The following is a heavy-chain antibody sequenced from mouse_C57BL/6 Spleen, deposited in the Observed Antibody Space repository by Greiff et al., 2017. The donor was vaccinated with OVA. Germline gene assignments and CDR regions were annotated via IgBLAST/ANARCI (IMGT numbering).Heavy chain of an antibody. D-gene: IGHD1-1*01. CDR3: TRDDTTVVADWYFDV. CDR1: GYTFTDYE. CDR2: IDPETGGT. Sequence: VKLQESGAELVRPGASVTLSCKASGYTFTDYEMHWVKQTPVHGLEWIGAIDPETGGTAYNQKFKGKAILTADKSSSTAYMELRSLTSEDSAVYYCTRDDTTVVADWYFDVWGTGTTVTVSS. V-gene: IGHV1-15*01. J-gene: IGHJ1*03.